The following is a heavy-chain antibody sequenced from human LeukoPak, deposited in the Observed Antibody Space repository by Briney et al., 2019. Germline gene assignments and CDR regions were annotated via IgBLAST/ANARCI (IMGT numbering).Heavy chain of an antibody. Sequence: SQTLSLTCAISGASVSSNSAAWNWIRQSPSRGLEWLGRTYYRSKWSNDYAVSVKSRITINADTSKNQFSLQRNSVIPEYTAVYFCARTRGGDFDYWGQGTLVTVSS. CDR2: TYYRSKWSN. CDR1: GASVSSNSAA. J-gene: IGHJ4*02. V-gene: IGHV6-1*01. CDR3: ARTRGGDFDY. D-gene: IGHD3-16*01.